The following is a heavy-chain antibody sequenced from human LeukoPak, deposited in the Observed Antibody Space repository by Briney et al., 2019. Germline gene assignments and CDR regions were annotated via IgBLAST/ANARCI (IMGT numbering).Heavy chain of an antibody. V-gene: IGHV3-21*01. J-gene: IGHJ2*01. CDR3: ARIWGPNWYFDL. Sequence: GGSLRLSCAASGFTFSSFSMNWVRQAPGKGLEWVSFISATADYQHYADSVKGRFTISRDNAKNSLYVQMDNLRAEDTAVYYCARIWGPNWYFDLWGRGTLVTVSS. D-gene: IGHD3-16*01. CDR2: ISATADYQ. CDR1: GFTFSSFS.